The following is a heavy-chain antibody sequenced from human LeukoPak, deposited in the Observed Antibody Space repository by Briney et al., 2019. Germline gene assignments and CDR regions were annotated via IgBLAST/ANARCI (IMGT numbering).Heavy chain of an antibody. J-gene: IGHJ6*03. CDR1: GGSISSYY. D-gene: IGHD3-10*01. Sequence: PSETLSLTCTVSGGSISSYYWSWTRQPDGKGLEWIGRIYTSGSTNYNPSLKSRVTMSVDTSKNQFSLKLSSVTAADTAVYYCARDAYYYGSGSYDPNYYYYMDVWGKGTTVTVSS. CDR3: ARDAYYYGSGSYDPNYYYYMDV. V-gene: IGHV4-4*07. CDR2: IYTSGST.